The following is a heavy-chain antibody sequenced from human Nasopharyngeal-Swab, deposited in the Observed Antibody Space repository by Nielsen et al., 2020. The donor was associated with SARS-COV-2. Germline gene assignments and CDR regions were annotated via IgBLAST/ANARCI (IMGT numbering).Heavy chain of an antibody. CDR2: ISYDGSNK. V-gene: IGHV3-30*18. CDR3: AKDRGSIGYYYGMDV. Sequence: KGLEWVAVISYDGSNKYYADSVKGRFTISRDNPKNTLYLQMNSLRAEDTAVYYCAKDRGSIGYYYGMDVWGQGTTVTVSS. D-gene: IGHD3-10*01. J-gene: IGHJ6*02.